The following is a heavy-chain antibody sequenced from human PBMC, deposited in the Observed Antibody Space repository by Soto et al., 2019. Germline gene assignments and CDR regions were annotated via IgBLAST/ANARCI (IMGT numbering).Heavy chain of an antibody. CDR2: IDWDDDK. J-gene: IGHJ4*02. V-gene: IGHV2-70*01. CDR1: GFSLSTSGMC. CDR3: ERIHGVAAGDHSFDY. Sequence: SVPTLVNPTQTLTLTCTFSGFSLSTSGMCVSWIRQPPGKALGWLALIDWDDDKYYSTSLKTRLTISKDTSKNQVVLTMTNMDPGETDTHYCERIHGVAAGDHSFDYWGQGPVLTVSS. D-gene: IGHD6-13*01.